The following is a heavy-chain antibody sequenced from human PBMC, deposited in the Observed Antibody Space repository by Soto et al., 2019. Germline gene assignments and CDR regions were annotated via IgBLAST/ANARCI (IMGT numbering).Heavy chain of an antibody. J-gene: IGHJ4*02. D-gene: IGHD3-9*01. CDR3: AKARTYDNLPGYLEY. V-gene: IGHV3-9*01. CDR2: MSWNRGSI. CDR1: GFTFDDYA. Sequence: GGSLRLSCAASGFTFDDYAMHWVRQAPGKGLEWVSGMSWNRGSIGYAHSVKRRFTISRDNAKNSLYLQMNSLRAEDTAWSYCAKARTYDNLPGYLEYWGQGTLVT.